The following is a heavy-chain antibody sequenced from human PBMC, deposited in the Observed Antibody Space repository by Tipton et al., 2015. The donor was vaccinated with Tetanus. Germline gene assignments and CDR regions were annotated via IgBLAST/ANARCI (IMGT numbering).Heavy chain of an antibody. CDR1: GFTFDDYA. D-gene: IGHD5-12*01. V-gene: IGHV3-9*01. CDR3: ARENGGYDYYYYYGMDV. Sequence: SLRLSCAASGFTFDDYAMHWVRQAPGKGLEWVSGISWNSGSIGYADSVKGRFTISRDNAKNSLYLQMNSLRAEDTAVYYCARENGGYDYYYYYGMDVWGQGTTVTVSS. J-gene: IGHJ6*02. CDR2: ISWNSGSI.